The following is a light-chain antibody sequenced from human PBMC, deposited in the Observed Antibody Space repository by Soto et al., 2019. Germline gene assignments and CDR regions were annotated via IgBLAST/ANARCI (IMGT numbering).Light chain of an antibody. V-gene: IGLV2-14*03. Sequence: QSALTQPASVSGSPGQSITISCTGTSSDVGGYNYVSWYQQHPGKAPKLMIYDVSNRPSGVSNRFSGSKSGNTASLSISGLQAEDEADYYSSSYTSSITLVFGGGTKLTVL. CDR2: DVS. CDR3: SSYTSSITLV. J-gene: IGLJ2*01. CDR1: SSDVGGYNY.